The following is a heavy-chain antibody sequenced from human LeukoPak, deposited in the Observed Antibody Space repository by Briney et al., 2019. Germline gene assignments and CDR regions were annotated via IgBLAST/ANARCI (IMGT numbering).Heavy chain of an antibody. Sequence: KESGPTLVQPTQTLTLTCTPSGFSITTGGGGVGWVRQSPGKALEWLAVIYWDDDKRYSPSLRNRVTIAKDSSKNRVILIMRNMDPMDTATYYCAHRPPGKISGWDNCYFDTWAPGTLVTVSS. D-gene: IGHD6-19*01. CDR3: AHRPPGKISGWDNCYFDT. J-gene: IGHJ4*02. CDR1: GFSITTGGGG. V-gene: IGHV2-5*02. CDR2: IYWDDDK.